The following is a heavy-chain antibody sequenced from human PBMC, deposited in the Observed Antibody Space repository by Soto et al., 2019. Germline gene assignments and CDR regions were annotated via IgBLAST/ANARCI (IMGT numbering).Heavy chain of an antibody. CDR2: ISSSSSTI. J-gene: IGHJ4*02. D-gene: IGHD4-17*01. Sequence: PGGSLRLSCAASGFTFSSYSMNWVRQAPGKGLEWVSYISSSSSTIYYADSVKGRFTISRDNAKNSLYLQMNSLRAEDTAVYYCARDPPTRYGDYVITGYWGQGTLVTVSS. CDR1: GFTFSSYS. V-gene: IGHV3-48*01. CDR3: ARDPPTRYGDYVITGY.